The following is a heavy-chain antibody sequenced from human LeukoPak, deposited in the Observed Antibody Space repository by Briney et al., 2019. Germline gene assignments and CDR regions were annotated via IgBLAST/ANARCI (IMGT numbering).Heavy chain of an antibody. CDR1: GFTFSSHS. J-gene: IGHJ3*01. V-gene: IGHV3-21*01. CDR3: ARDYCDSDYGGSRR. D-gene: IGHD4-17*01. CDR2: ISSSSSYI. Sequence: GGSLRLSCAASGFTFSSHSMNWVRQAPGKGLEWVSSISSSSSYIYYADSVKGRFTISRDKAKNSLYLQMNSLRAEDTAVYYCARDYCDSDYGGSRRWGHGTMVTVA.